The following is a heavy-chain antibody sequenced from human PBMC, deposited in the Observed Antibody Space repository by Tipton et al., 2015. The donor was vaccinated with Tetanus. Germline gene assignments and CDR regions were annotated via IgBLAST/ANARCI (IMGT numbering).Heavy chain of an antibody. V-gene: IGHV1-8*01. CDR3: ARGNRGSSWYF. J-gene: IGHJ4*02. D-gene: IGHD6-13*01. Sequence: QSGPEVKKPGASVKVSCRATGYAFGRYDLNWGRQATGQGLEWLGFMDPGSGRATYCPKFQGRVIKTSDISSTTAFMELRNLRSDGTAVYVCARGNRGSSWYFWGQGTLVTVSS. CDR1: GYAFGRYD. CDR2: MDPGSGRA.